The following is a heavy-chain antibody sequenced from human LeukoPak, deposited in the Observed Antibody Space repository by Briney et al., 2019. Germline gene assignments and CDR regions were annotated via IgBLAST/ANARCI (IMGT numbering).Heavy chain of an antibody. CDR2: INSNSGSI. Sequence: GGSLRLSCAASGFTFDDYAMHWVRQALGKGLEWVSGINSNSGSIGYADSVKGRFTISRDNAKNSLYLQMNSLRAEDTALYYCAKDKSRYYYGSGSSESNWFDPWGQGTLVTVSS. D-gene: IGHD3-10*01. CDR1: GFTFDDYA. V-gene: IGHV3-9*01. J-gene: IGHJ5*02. CDR3: AKDKSRYYYGSGSSESNWFDP.